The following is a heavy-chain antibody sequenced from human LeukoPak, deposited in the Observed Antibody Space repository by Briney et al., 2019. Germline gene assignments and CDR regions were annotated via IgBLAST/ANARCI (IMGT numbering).Heavy chain of an antibody. CDR1: GFTFSSYA. J-gene: IGHJ6*02. Sequence: GASLRLSCAASGFTFSSYAMIWVRQAPGKGLEWVSAISGSGGSTYYADSVKGRFTISRDNSKNTLYLQMNSLRAEDTAVYYCAKDGASSGWYYGMDVWGQGTTVTVSS. D-gene: IGHD6-19*01. V-gene: IGHV3-23*01. CDR3: AKDGASSGWYYGMDV. CDR2: ISGSGGST.